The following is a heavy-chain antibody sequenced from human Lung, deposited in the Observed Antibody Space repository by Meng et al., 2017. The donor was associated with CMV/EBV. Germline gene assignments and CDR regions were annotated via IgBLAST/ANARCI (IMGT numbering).Heavy chain of an antibody. D-gene: IGHD2/OR15-2a*01. CDR3: TRDPGLSTSWYFDY. V-gene: IGHV3-49*04. CDR1: GFTFGDYA. J-gene: IGHJ4*02. Sequence: SCTASGFTFGDYAMSWVRQAPGKGLEWVGFIRSKAYGGTTEYAASVKGRFTISRDDSKSIAYLQMNSLNTEDTAMYYCTRDPGLSTSWYFDYWGQGKXVTVSS. CDR2: IRSKAYGGTT.